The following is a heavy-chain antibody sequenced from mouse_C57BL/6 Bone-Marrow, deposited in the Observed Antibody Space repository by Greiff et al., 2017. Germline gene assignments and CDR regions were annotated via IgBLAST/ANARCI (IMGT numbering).Heavy chain of an antibody. V-gene: IGHV1-50*01. J-gene: IGHJ2*01. Sequence: QVQLQQPGAELVKPGASVKLSCKASGYTFTSYWMQWVKQRPGQGLEWIGEIDPSDSYTNYNQKFKGKATLTVDPSSSTAYMQLSSRTSEDSAVYYCASYGGYYFDYWGQGTTLTVSS. D-gene: IGHD1-2*01. CDR1: GYTFTSYW. CDR2: IDPSDSYT. CDR3: ASYGGYYFDY.